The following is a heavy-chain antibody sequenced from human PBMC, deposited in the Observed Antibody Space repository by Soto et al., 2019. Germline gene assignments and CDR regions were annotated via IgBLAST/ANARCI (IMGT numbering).Heavy chain of an antibody. CDR1: GFTFSCSA. D-gene: IGHD3-10*01. CDR2: IRSKANSYAT. J-gene: IGHJ5*02. Sequence: GGSLRLSCAASGFTFSCSAMHWVRQASGKGLEWVGRIRSKANSYATAYAASVKGRFTISRDDSKNTAYLQMNSLKTEDTAVYYCTSPWFGETSNWFDPWGQGTLVTVSS. CDR3: TSPWFGETSNWFDP. V-gene: IGHV3-73*01.